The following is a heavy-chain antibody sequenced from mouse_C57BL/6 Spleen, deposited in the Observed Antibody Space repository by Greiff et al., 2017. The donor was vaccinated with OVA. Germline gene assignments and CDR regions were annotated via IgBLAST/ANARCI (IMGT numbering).Heavy chain of an antibody. D-gene: IGHD2-4*01. CDR2: IYPRSGNT. V-gene: IGHV1-81*01. J-gene: IGHJ3*01. Sequence: VKLLQSGAELARPGASVKLSCKASGYTFTSYGISWVKQRTGQGLEWIGEIYPRSGNTYYNEKFKGKATLTADKSSSTAYMELRSLTSEDSAVYFCARSEYDYEGFAYWGQGTLVTVSA. CDR3: ARSEYDYEGFAY. CDR1: GYTFTSYG.